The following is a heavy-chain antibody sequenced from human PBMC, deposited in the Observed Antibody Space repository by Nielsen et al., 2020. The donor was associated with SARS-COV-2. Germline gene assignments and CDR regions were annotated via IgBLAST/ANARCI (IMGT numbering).Heavy chain of an antibody. D-gene: IGHD4-17*01. V-gene: IGHV3-11*03. CDR2: ISDSATFS. Sequence: GGSLRLSCAASGFSFSDHYMTWIRQAPGKGLEWVSYISDSATFSNYADSVRGRFSISRNNAENSAYLQMNSLRAEDTGLYYCATDGQAFEYWGRGTLVSVSS. CDR1: GFSFSDHY. CDR3: ATDGQAFEY. J-gene: IGHJ4*02.